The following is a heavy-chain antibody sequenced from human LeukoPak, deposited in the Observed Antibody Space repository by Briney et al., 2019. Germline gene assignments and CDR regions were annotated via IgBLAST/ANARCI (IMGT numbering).Heavy chain of an antibody. D-gene: IGHD6-13*01. CDR2: ISSSSSYI. CDR1: GFTFSSYS. CDR3: ARDEAGTGYYYGMDV. V-gene: IGHV3-21*01. J-gene: IGHJ6*04. Sequence: KPGGSLRLSCAASGFTFSSYSMNWVRQAPGKGLEWVSSISSSSSYIYYADSVKGRFTISRDNAKNSLYLQMNSLRAEDTAVYYCARDEAGTGYYYGMDVWGKGTTVTVSS.